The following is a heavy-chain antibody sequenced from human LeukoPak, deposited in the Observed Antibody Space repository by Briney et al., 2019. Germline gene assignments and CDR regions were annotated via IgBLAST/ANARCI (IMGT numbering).Heavy chain of an antibody. CDR3: ARASSSWFRFGY. CDR1: GVSISSYY. Sequence: SETLSLTCTVSGVSISSYYWSWIRQPPGKGLEWIGDIYYSGSTNYNPSLKSRVTISVDTSKNQFSLKLSSVTAADTAVYYCARASSSWFRFGYWGQGTLVTVSS. D-gene: IGHD6-13*01. J-gene: IGHJ4*02. V-gene: IGHV4-59*01. CDR2: IYYSGST.